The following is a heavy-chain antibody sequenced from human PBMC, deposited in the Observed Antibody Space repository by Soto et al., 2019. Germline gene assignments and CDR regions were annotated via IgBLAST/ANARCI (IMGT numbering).Heavy chain of an antibody. V-gene: IGHV1-18*04. Sequence: ASVNVSCKSSGYSFTTYTISWVRQAPGQGLQCMGWISPYSGYTTYAQNLQGRVSMTTETSTTTAYLEVRSLRSDDTAVYYCARVRGSSLVVPGASDYWGQGTLVTVSS. CDR2: ISPYSGYT. CDR1: GYSFTTYT. CDR3: ARVRGSSLVVPGASDY. D-gene: IGHD2-2*01. J-gene: IGHJ4*02.